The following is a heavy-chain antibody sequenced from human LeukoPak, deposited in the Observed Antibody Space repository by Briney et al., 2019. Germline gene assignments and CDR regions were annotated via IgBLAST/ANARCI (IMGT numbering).Heavy chain of an antibody. CDR2: IYYSGST. D-gene: IGHD5-24*01. CDR1: GGFISSSSYY. CDR3: ARGMATIRVNWFDP. V-gene: IGHV4-39*01. Sequence: KTSETLSLTCTVSGGFISSSSYYWGWIRQPPGKGLEWIGSIYYSGSTYYNPSLKSRVTISVDTSKNQFSLKLSSVTAADTAVYYCARGMATIRVNWFDPWGQGTLVTVSS. J-gene: IGHJ5*02.